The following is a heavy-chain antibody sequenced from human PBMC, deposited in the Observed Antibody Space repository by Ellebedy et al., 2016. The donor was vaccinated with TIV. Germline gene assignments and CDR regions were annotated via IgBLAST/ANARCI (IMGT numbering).Heavy chain of an antibody. J-gene: IGHJ3*02. CDR1: GFTFSSYS. D-gene: IGHD1-1*01. CDR3: ARVRVLERRGAFDI. V-gene: IGHV3-48*02. CDR2: ISSSSSPM. Sequence: GESLKISCAASGFTFSSYSLNWVRQAPGTGLERVSYISSSSSPMYYADSVKGRFTISRDNAKSSLFLQMNSLRDEDTAVYYCARVRVLERRGAFDIWGQGIMVTVSS.